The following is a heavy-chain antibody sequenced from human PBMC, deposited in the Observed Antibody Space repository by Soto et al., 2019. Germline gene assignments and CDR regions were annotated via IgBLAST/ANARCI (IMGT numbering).Heavy chain of an antibody. CDR1: GGSISSYY. Sequence: QVQLQESGPGLVKPSETLSLTCTVSGGSISSYYWSWIRQPPGKGLEWIGYIYYSGSTNYNPSLKSRVTISVDTSKNQFSLKLSSVTAADTAVYYCARLPPLSLYGGYYYYYMDVWGKGTTVTVSS. CDR2: IYYSGST. J-gene: IGHJ6*03. D-gene: IGHD3-16*01. CDR3: ARLPPLSLYGGYYYYYMDV. V-gene: IGHV4-59*08.